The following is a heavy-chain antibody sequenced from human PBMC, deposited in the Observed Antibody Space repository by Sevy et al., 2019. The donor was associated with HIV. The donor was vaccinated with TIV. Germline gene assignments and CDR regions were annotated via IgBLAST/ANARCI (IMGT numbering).Heavy chain of an antibody. CDR2: IYYSGST. D-gene: IGHD6-13*01. Sequence: SETLSLTCTVSGGSISSYYWSWIRQPPGKGLEWIGYIYYSGSTNYNPSLKSGVTISVDTSKNQFSLKLSSVTAADTAVYYCAREAAAGTLYYYYYMDVWGKGTTVTVSS. CDR1: GGSISSYY. V-gene: IGHV4-59*01. J-gene: IGHJ6*03. CDR3: AREAAAGTLYYYYYMDV.